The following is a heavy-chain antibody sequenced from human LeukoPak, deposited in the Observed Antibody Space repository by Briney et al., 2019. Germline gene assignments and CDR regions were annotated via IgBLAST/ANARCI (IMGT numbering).Heavy chain of an antibody. V-gene: IGHV1-18*01. Sequence: ASVKVSCKASGYTFTSYGISWVRQDPGQGLEWMGWISAYNGYTNYAQKLQGRVTMTREPSQSTAYMELKSLRSDDTAVFSFSRVALFYGAYSSSSFWGQGALVTVSS. CDR3: SRVALFYGAYSSSSF. J-gene: IGHJ4*02. CDR1: GYTFTSYG. CDR2: ISAYNGYT. D-gene: IGHD4-17*01.